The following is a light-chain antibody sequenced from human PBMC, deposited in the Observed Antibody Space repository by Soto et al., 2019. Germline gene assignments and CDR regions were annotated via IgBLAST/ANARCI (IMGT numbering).Light chain of an antibody. CDR1: QSVSSSF. CDR2: GAS. Sequence: ELVLTQSPGTLSFSPGERATLSCRASQSVSSSFLAWYQQKPGQAPRILIYGASTRATGIPDRFSGSGSGTDFTLTISRLEPEDFAVYYCQQYGSSPPLTFGGGTQVEIK. CDR3: QQYGSSPPLT. J-gene: IGKJ4*01. V-gene: IGKV3-20*01.